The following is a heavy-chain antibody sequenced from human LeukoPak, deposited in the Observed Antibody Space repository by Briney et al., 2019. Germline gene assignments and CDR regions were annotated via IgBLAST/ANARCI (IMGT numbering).Heavy chain of an antibody. CDR2: IDPSDSYT. D-gene: IGHD6-19*01. CDR3: ARLEYSSGWCPDY. V-gene: IGHV5-10-1*01. CDR1: GYSFTSYW. J-gene: IGHJ4*02. Sequence: GESLKISCKGSGYSFTSYWIIWVRQMPGKGLEWMGRIDPSDSYTNYSPSFQGHVSVSADKSISTAYLHWSSLKASDTAMYYCARLEYSSGWCPDYWGQGTLVTVSS.